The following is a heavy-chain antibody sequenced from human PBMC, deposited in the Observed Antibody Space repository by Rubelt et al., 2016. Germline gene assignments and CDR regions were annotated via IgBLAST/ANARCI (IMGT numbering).Heavy chain of an antibody. CDR1: GGSISSYY. Sequence: QVQLQESGPGLVKPSETLSLTCTVSGGSISSYYGSWIRQPPGKGLEWIGYIYYSGSTNYNPSLKSRVTISVDTSKNQFSLKLSSVTAADTAVYYCARHATIAVAVDYWGQGTLVTVSS. CDR2: IYYSGST. V-gene: IGHV4-59*08. J-gene: IGHJ4*02. CDR3: ARHATIAVAVDY. D-gene: IGHD6-19*01.